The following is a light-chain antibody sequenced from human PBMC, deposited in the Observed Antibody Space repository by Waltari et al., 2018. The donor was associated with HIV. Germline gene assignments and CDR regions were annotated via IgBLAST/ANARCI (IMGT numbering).Light chain of an antibody. V-gene: IGKV3-15*01. CDR1: QSVSTY. J-gene: IGKJ2*03. CDR3: QQFIFWPFS. Sequence: EIVMTQSPATLSVSLGERVTLSCMASQSVSTYLAWYQQRPGQAPRLLIYDASTRATGIPARFSGSGSGTEFTLTISSLQSEDFAVYYCQQFIFWPFSFGQGTKLEIK. CDR2: DAS.